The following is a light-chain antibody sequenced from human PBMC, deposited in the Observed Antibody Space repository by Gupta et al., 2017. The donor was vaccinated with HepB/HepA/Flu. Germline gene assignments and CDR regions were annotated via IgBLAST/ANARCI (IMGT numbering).Light chain of an antibody. CDR1: QSLLESNGYTY. J-gene: IGKJ2*01. Sequence: DIVMTQSPISLPVTPGEPASISCRSSQSLLESNGYTYLDWYLQRPGQPPQLLIYLGSNRASGVPDRFSGGGSGTYYTLKISRVEATDVGVYYCMQSLQHPRTFGQGTKLEIK. V-gene: IGKV2-28*01. CDR3: MQSLQHPRT. CDR2: LGS.